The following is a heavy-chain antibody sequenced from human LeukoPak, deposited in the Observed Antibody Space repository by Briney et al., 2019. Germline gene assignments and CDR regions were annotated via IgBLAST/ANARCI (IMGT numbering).Heavy chain of an antibody. CDR2: IYYSGST. CDR1: GGSISSYY. Sequence: SETLSLTCTVSGGSISSYYWSWIRQPPGKGLEWVGYIYYSGSTNYNPSLKSRVTISVDTSKNQFSLKLSSVTAADTAVYYCARGSSSWPHYHYYYGMDVWGQGTTVTVSS. J-gene: IGHJ6*02. V-gene: IGHV4-59*01. CDR3: ARGSSSWPHYHYYYGMDV. D-gene: IGHD6-13*01.